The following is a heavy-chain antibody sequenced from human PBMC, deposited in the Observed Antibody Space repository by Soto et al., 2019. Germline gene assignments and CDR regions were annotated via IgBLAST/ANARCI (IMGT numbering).Heavy chain of an antibody. CDR3: ARDAARGMNDY. CDR2: ISAYNGNT. J-gene: IGHJ4*02. D-gene: IGHD1-20*01. V-gene: IGHV1-18*01. CDR1: GYTFTSYG. Sequence: QVQLVQSGAEVKKPGASVKVSCKASGYTFTSYGISWVRQAPGQGLEWMGWISAYNGNTKYAQKLQGRVTMTTDTTTSTAYRELRSLISDDTAVYYCARDAARGMNDYWGQGTLVTVSS.